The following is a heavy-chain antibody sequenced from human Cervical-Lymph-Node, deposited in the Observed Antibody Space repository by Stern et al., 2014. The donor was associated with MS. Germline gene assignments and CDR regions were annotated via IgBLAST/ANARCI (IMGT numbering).Heavy chain of an antibody. Sequence: QLVQSGAEVKKPGSSMKVSCKASGGTFSSDAIGWVRQAPGQGLEWVGVIIPIFETANYAQKFQGRVTITADQSTKTAYLELSSLTSGDTAMYFCASGTRSSWYFDFWGQGTLVTVST. CDR1: GGTFSSDA. J-gene: IGHJ4*02. CDR3: ASGTRSSWYFDF. CDR2: IIPIFETA. V-gene: IGHV1-69*01. D-gene: IGHD6-13*01.